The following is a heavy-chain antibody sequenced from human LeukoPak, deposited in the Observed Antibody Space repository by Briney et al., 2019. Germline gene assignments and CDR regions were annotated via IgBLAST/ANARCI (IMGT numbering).Heavy chain of an antibody. CDR3: ARDSGYDDY. J-gene: IGHJ4*02. CDR2: IIPILGIA. V-gene: IGHV1-69*04. Sequence: ASVKVSCKASGGTFSSYANSWVRQAPGQGLEWMGRIIPILGIANYAQKFQGRVTITADKSTSTAYMELSSLRSEDTAVYYCARDSGYDDYWGQGTLVTVSS. D-gene: IGHD1-1*01. CDR1: GGTFSSYA.